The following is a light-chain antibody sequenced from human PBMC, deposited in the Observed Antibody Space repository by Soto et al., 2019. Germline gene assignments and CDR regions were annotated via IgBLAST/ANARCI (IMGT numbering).Light chain of an antibody. CDR2: GAS. CDR3: QQINSXLPT. J-gene: IGKJ4*01. Sequence: AIQLTQSPSSLSASVGDRVTITCRAIQDISSSLAWYQQKAWKSPKLLIYGASILQSGVPSGFSGSGFGTDFTLTISSLRAEDFAIYFSQQINSXLPTCGLGTKV. V-gene: IGKV1-13*02. CDR1: QDISSS.